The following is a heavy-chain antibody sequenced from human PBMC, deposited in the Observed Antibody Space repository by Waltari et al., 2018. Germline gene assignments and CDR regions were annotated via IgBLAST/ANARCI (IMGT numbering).Heavy chain of an antibody. J-gene: IGHJ4*02. D-gene: IGHD3-10*01. CDR1: GYSISSGYY. Sequence: QVQLQESGPGLVKPSETLSLTCTVSGYSISSGYYWGWLRLPPGKGLGWIGSIYHSGSTYYNPSLKSRVTISVDTSKNQFSLKLSSVTAADTAVYYCARDDYYGSGSYPIDYWGQGTLVTVSS. V-gene: IGHV4-38-2*02. CDR3: ARDDYYGSGSYPIDY. CDR2: IYHSGST.